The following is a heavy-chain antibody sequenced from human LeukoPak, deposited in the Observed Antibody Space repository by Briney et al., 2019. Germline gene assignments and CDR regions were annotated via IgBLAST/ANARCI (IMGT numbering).Heavy chain of an antibody. CDR3: AKDSRGGPDYLAAAGYYYGMDV. Sequence: PGGSLRLSCAASGFNFTNYAMSWVRQAPAKGLEWVSALSGRGSNTYYADSVKGRFTISRDNSKNTLYLQTNSLRAEDTAVYYCAKDSRGGPDYLAAAGYYYGMDVWGQGTTATVSS. CDR2: LSGRGSNT. CDR1: GFNFTNYA. V-gene: IGHV3-23*01. D-gene: IGHD6-13*01. J-gene: IGHJ6*02.